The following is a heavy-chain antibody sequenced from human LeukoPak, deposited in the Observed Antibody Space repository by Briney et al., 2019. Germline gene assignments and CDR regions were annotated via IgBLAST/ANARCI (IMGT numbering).Heavy chain of an antibody. D-gene: IGHD5/OR15-5a*01. J-gene: IGHJ4*02. CDR3: ARLVGLSTTASY. CDR1: GYTFIGYY. CDR2: INPTSGGT. Sequence: GASVKVSCKASGYTFIGYYLHWVRQAPGQGLEWMGWINPTSGGTNYAQKFQDRVTMTRDTSINTAYMELGRLTSDDTSVYYCARLVGLSTTASYWGQGTLVIVSS. V-gene: IGHV1-2*02.